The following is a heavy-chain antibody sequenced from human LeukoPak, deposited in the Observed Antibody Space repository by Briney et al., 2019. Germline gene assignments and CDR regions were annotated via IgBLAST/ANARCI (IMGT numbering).Heavy chain of an antibody. J-gene: IGHJ3*02. D-gene: IGHD6-13*01. V-gene: IGHV3-21*01. Sequence: GGSLRLSCAASGFTFSSYSMNWVRQAPGKGLEWVSSISSSSSYIYYADSVKGRFTISRDNSKNTLYLQMNSLRAEDTAVYYCAKADSSSRGDAFDIWGQGTMVTVSS. CDR3: AKADSSSRGDAFDI. CDR2: ISSSSSYI. CDR1: GFTFSSYS.